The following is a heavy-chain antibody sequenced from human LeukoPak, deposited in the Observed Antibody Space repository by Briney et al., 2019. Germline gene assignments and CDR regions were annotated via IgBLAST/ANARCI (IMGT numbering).Heavy chain of an antibody. Sequence: PGGSLRLSCAASGFTFSTYGMHWVRQAPGKGLEWVSGISFDGSGKYYGDSVKGRFTVSRDNSKNTLYLQMNSLRAEDTAVYYCAKLVVVSATLYYFDYWGQGSLVTVSS. CDR2: ISFDGSGK. J-gene: IGHJ4*02. V-gene: IGHV3-30*18. CDR3: AKLVVVSATLYYFDY. D-gene: IGHD2-15*01. CDR1: GFTFSTYG.